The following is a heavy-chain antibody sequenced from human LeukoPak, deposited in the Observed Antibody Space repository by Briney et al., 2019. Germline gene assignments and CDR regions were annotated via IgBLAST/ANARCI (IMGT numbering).Heavy chain of an antibody. D-gene: IGHD3-9*01. J-gene: IGHJ4*02. CDR2: INPNSGGT. CDR1: GYTFTGYY. V-gene: IGHV1-2*02. Sequence: APVKVSCKASGYTFTGYYMHWVRQAPGQGLEWMGWINPNSGGTNYAQKFQGRVTMTRDTSISTAYMELSRLRSDDTAVYYCASLRYFDWFFDYWGQGTLVTVSS. CDR3: ASLRYFDWFFDY.